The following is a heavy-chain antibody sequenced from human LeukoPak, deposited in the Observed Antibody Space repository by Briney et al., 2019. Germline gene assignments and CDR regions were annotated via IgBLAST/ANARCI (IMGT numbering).Heavy chain of an antibody. J-gene: IGHJ4*02. D-gene: IGHD2-2*01. CDR2: IWYDGSNK. CDR3: AREGSVRQLCLDY. CDR1: GFTFSSYG. V-gene: IGHV3-33*01. Sequence: GGSLRLSCAASGFTFSSYGMHWVRQAPGKGLEWAAVIWYDGSNKYFADSVKGRFTISRDNSKNTLYLQMNSLRAEDTAVYYCAREGSVRQLCLDYWGQGTLVTVSS.